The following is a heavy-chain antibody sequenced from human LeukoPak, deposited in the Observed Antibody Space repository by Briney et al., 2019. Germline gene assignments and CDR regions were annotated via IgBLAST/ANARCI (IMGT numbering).Heavy chain of an antibody. CDR1: GGSFSGYY. CDR2: INHSGST. J-gene: IGHJ5*02. D-gene: IGHD4-17*01. CDR3: ARGRPTVTFYNWFDP. Sequence: SETLSLTCAVYGGSFSGYYWSWIRQPPGKGLEWIGEINHSGSTNYNPSLKSRVTISVDTSKNQFSLKLSSVTAADTAVYYCARGRPTVTFYNWFDPWGQGTLVTASS. V-gene: IGHV4-34*01.